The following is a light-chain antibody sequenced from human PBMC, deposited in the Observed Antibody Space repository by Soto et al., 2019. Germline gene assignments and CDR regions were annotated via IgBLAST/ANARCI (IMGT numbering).Light chain of an antibody. CDR2: EVN. Sequence: QSALTQPPSASGSPGQPVTISCTGTSSDVGGYNYVSWYQQHPGKAPKLMIYEVNKRPSGVPDRFSGSKSGNTASLTVSGLQAEDEADYYCSSYGGSNNLVFGGGTKLTVL. CDR3: SSYGGSNNLV. V-gene: IGLV2-8*01. J-gene: IGLJ2*01. CDR1: SSDVGGYNY.